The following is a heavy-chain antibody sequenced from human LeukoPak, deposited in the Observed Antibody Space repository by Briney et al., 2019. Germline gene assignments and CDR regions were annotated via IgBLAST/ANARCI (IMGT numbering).Heavy chain of an antibody. CDR1: GFTFSSYA. D-gene: IGHD2-2*01. V-gene: IGHV3-23*01. J-gene: IGHJ4*02. CDR2: ISGSGGTT. CDR3: AKGEVPAGRGYYFDY. Sequence: GGSLRLSCAASGFTFSSYAMSWVRQAPGKGLEWVSGISGSGGTTYYADSVKGRFTISRDNSKNTLYLQMNSLRAEDTAVYYCAKGEVPAGRGYYFDYWGQGTLVTVSS.